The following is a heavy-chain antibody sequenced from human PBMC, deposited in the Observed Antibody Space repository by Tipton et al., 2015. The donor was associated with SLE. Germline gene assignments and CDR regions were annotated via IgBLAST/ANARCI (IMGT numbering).Heavy chain of an antibody. V-gene: IGHV4-61*02. CDR1: GGTISSGSYY. D-gene: IGHD3-16*01. Sequence: TLSLTCTVSGGTISSGSYYWSWIRQPAGKGLEWIGRIYTSGSTNYNPSLKSRVTISVDTSKNQFSLKLSSVTAADTAVYYCARQAGHGDYVWGSYDYWGQGTLVTVSS. CDR3: ARQAGHGDYVWGSYDY. J-gene: IGHJ4*02. CDR2: IYTSGST.